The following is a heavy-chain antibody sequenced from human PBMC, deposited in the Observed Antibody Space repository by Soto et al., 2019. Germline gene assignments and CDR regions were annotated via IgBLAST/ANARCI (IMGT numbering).Heavy chain of an antibody. V-gene: IGHV3-21*01. CDR2: ILSSGGSI. J-gene: IGHJ6*03. CDR3: VRDSGEQLVPRGFYYYYMDV. Sequence: EVQLVESGGGLVKPGGSLRLSCAASGVTFSSFSFNWVRQAPGKGLEWVAFILSSGGSIYYADSVKGRFTISRDNAKNSLSLQMNSLKDEDTAVYFCVRDSGEQLVPRGFYYYYMDVWGKGTTVTVSS. CDR1: GVTFSSFS. D-gene: IGHD6-6*01.